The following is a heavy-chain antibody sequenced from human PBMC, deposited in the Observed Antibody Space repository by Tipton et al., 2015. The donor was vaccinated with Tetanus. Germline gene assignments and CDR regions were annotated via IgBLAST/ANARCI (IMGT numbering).Heavy chain of an antibody. CDR1: GASISSYY. Sequence: LRLSCSVSGASISSYYWNWIRQVPGKGLEWIGYTHHSGNTNYNPSLSGRVTTSVDTSKNQFSLKMSSVTAADTGVYFCVRGRGSGAQSFGFEHWGRGTQVIVSS. V-gene: IGHV4-59*12. J-gene: IGHJ4*02. CDR3: VRGRGSGAQSFGFEH. D-gene: IGHD1-26*01. CDR2: THHSGNT.